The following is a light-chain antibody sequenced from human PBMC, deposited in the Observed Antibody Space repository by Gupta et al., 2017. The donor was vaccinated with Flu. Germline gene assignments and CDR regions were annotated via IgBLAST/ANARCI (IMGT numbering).Light chain of an antibody. Sequence: QSVLTQPPSVSGAPGQRVTISCTGSSSNIGGGYDVHWYQKLPERPPKVLIYGSSNRPSGVPDRFFGSKSGISASLAITGLQAEDEADYYCQSYDTSLSGWVFGGGTKVTAL. V-gene: IGLV1-40*01. CDR1: SSNIGGGYD. J-gene: IGLJ3*02. CDR3: QSYDTSLSGWV. CDR2: GSS.